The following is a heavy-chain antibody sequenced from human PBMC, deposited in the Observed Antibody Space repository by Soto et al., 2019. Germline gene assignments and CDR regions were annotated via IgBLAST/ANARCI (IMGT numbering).Heavy chain of an antibody. CDR2: ISASGEYS. CDR3: ARAGSNYFASGSYLPYYMDV. D-gene: IGHD3-10*01. J-gene: IGHJ6*03. V-gene: IGHV3-11*06. CDR1: GFRFKNQY. Sequence: GGSLRLSCVASGFRFKNQYMCWVRQAPGKGLEWFSGISASGEYSYHADSVKGRFTISRDNAKNSLYLQMNSLRAEDTAVYSCARAGSNYFASGSYLPYYMDVWGKGTTVTVSS.